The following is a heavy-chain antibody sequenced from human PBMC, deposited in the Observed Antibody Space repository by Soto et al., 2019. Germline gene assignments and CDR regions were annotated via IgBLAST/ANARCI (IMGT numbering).Heavy chain of an antibody. J-gene: IGHJ6*02. D-gene: IGHD3-3*01. CDR1: GFTFNNYA. CDR3: ARDEDDFWSGYYKQPFYYYYGMDV. Sequence: EVQLLESGGGLVQPGGSLRLSCAASGFTFNNYAMSWVRQAPGKGLEWVSAITSSGDSTYYADSVKGRFTISRDNSKNTLYLQMNSLRAEDTAVYYCARDEDDFWSGYYKQPFYYYYGMDVWGQGTTVTVSS. V-gene: IGHV3-23*01. CDR2: ITSSGDST.